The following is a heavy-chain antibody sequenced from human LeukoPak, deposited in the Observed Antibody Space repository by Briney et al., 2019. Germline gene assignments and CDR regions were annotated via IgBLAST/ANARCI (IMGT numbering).Heavy chain of an antibody. CDR1: GFTFSSYE. D-gene: IGHD4-17*01. J-gene: IGHJ4*02. CDR3: AKGSGYGDYRYYFDY. Sequence: GGSLRLSCAASGFTFSSYEMNWVRQAPGKGLEWVSAISGSGGSTYYADSVKGRFTISRDNSKNTLYLQMNSLRAEDTAVYYCAKGSGYGDYRYYFDYWGQGTLVTVSS. V-gene: IGHV3-23*01. CDR2: ISGSGGST.